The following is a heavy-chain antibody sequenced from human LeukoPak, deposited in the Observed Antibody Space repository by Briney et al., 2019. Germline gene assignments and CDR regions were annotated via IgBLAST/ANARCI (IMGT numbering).Heavy chain of an antibody. V-gene: IGHV4-38-2*02. CDR2: IYHSGST. D-gene: IGHD1-20*01. CDR1: GYSISSGYY. J-gene: IGHJ4*02. CDR3: ARGTRIAGLDY. Sequence: SETLSLTCTVSGYSISSGYYWGWIRQPPGKGLEWIGSIYHSGSTYYNPSLKSRVTISVDTSKNQFSLKLSSVTAADTAVYYCARGTRIAGLDYWGQGTLVTVSS.